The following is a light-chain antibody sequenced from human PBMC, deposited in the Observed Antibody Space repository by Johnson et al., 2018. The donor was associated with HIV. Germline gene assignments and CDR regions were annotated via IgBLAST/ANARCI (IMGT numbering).Light chain of an antibody. CDR2: ENN. J-gene: IGLJ1*01. V-gene: IGLV1-51*02. Sequence: QSVLTQPSSVSAAPGQKVTISCSGSSSNIGNKYVSWYQQLPGTAPKLLIYENNKRPSGIPDRFSGSKSGTSATLGITGLQTGDEADYYCGTWDTSLSVGVFGTGTKVAVL. CDR1: SSNIGNKY. CDR3: GTWDTSLSVGV.